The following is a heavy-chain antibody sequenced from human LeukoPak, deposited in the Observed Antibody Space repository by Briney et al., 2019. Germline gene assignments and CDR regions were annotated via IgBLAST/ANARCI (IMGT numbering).Heavy chain of an antibody. CDR2: INPSGGST. V-gene: IGHV1-46*01. J-gene: IGHJ4*02. Sequence: ASLKVSCKASGYTFTSYYMHWVRQAPGQGLEWMGIINPSGGSTSYAQNFQGRVTMTRDMSTSTVYMELSSLRSEDTAVYYCARDPTGVGATFDYWGQGTLVTVSS. D-gene: IGHD1-26*01. CDR1: GYTFTSYY. CDR3: ARDPTGVGATFDY.